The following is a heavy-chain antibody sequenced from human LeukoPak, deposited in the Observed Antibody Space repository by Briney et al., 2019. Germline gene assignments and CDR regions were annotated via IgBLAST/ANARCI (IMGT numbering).Heavy chain of an antibody. D-gene: IGHD3-22*01. CDR2: IYSGGST. V-gene: IGHV3-66*01. CDR3: ASNGDYYDSSALYYYMDV. J-gene: IGHJ6*03. Sequence: PGGSLRLSCAASGFTVSGNYMSWDRQAPGKGLEWVSVIYSGGSTYYADSVKGRFTISRDNSKNTLYLQMNSLRAEDTAVYYCASNGDYYDSSALYYYMDVWGKGTTVTISS. CDR1: GFTVSGNY.